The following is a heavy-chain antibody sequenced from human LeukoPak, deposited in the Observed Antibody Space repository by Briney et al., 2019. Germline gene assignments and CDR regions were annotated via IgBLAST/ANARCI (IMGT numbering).Heavy chain of an antibody. CDR2: FDPEDGKT. Sequence: ASVKVSCKVSGYTLTELSMHWVRQAPGKGLEWMGGFDPEDGKTINAQKFQGRVTMTEDTSTDTAYMELSSLGSEDTAVYYCAIRGSVVAATSYYFDYWGQGTLVTVSS. CDR1: GYTLTELS. V-gene: IGHV1-24*01. CDR3: AIRGSVVAATSYYFDY. J-gene: IGHJ4*02. D-gene: IGHD2-15*01.